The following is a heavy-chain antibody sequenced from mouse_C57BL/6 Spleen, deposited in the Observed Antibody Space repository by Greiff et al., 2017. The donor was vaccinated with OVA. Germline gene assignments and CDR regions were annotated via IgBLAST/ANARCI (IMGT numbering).Heavy chain of an antibody. V-gene: IGHV1-7*01. CDR3: ERMNYGNYYFDD. Sequence: VQLQESGAELAKPGASVKLSCKASGYTFTSYWMHWVKQRPGQGLEWIGYFTPSCGYTKYNQKFKDKATLTADTSSSTAYMQLSSLTYEAAAVYYGERMNYGNYYFDDWGKGTTLTVSS. J-gene: IGHJ2*01. CDR1: GYTFTSYW. CDR2: FTPSCGYT. D-gene: IGHD2-1*01.